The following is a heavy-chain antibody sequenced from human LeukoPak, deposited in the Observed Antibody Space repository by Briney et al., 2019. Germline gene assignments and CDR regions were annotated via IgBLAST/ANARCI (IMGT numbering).Heavy chain of an antibody. CDR1: GFTFSNFA. CDR2: ISDDGDRT. V-gene: IGHV3-64*01. CDR3: AKPPPHYYGSGSPDY. Sequence: GGSLRLSCAASGFTFSNFAMHWVRQAPGKGLEYVSAISDDGDRTYYANSVKGRFTFSRDNSKNTLYLQMNSLRAGDTAVYYCAKPPPHYYGSGSPDYWGQGTLVTVSS. D-gene: IGHD3-10*01. J-gene: IGHJ4*02.